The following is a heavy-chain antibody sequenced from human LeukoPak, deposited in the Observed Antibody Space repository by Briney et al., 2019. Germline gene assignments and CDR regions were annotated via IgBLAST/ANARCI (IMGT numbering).Heavy chain of an antibody. J-gene: IGHJ4*02. D-gene: IGHD6-13*01. CDR1: GFTVSSNY. CDR3: ARGSIAAAGTLDY. Sequence: GGSLRLSCAASGFTVSSNYMSWVRQAPGKGLEWVSVIYSGGSTYYADSVKGRFTISRDNSKNTLYLQMNSLRAGDTAVYYCARGSIAAAGTLDYWGQGTLVTVSS. CDR2: IYSGGST. V-gene: IGHV3-53*01.